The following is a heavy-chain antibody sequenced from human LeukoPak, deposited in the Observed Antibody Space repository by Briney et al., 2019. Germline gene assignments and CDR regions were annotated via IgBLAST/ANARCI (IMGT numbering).Heavy chain of an antibody. CDR2: MNPNSGNT. V-gene: IGHV1-8*03. CDR3: ARAQIVVVPAANWFDP. J-gene: IGHJ5*02. Sequence: ASVKVSCKASGYTFTSYDINCVRPAPGQGLEWMGWMNPNSGNTGYAQKFQGRVTITRNTSISTAYIELSSLRSEDTAVYYCARAQIVVVPAANWFDPWGQGTLVTVSS. D-gene: IGHD2-2*01. CDR1: GYTFTSYD.